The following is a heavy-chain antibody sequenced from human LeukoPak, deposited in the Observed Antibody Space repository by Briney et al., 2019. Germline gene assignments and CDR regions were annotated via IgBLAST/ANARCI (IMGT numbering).Heavy chain of an antibody. CDR2: INPKNGAT. Sequence: GASVKVSCKASGYSFTDYYLHWVRQAPGQGLEWMGWINPKNGATGYAQKFQGRVTMTRDTSSSTAYVEVERLRSDDRALYYCARAADSLCGAGCFFNYFDTWGQGSLVTVSS. CDR3: ARAADSLCGAGCFFNYFDT. J-gene: IGHJ5*02. V-gene: IGHV1-2*02. D-gene: IGHD2-21*02. CDR1: GYSFTDYY.